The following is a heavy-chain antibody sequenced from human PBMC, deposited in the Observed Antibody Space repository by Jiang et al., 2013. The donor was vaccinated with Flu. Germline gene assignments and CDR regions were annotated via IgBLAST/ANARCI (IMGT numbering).Heavy chain of an antibody. Sequence: SGSELKKPGASVKVSCKASGYTFTSHAMNWVRQAPGQGLEWMGWINTNTGNPTYAQGFTGRFVFSLDTPVSTAYLQIYSLKAEDTAVYYCAASEIHLWFDPWGQGTLVTVSS. V-gene: IGHV7-4-1*01. D-gene: IGHD5-24*01. CDR2: INTNTGNP. CDR1: GYTFTSHA. CDR3: AASEIHLWFDP. J-gene: IGHJ5*02.